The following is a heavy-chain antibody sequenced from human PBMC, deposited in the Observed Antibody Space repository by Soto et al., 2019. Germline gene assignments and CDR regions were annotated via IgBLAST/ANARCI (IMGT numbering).Heavy chain of an antibody. CDR1: GFTFSGYA. J-gene: IGHJ6*02. CDR2: ISGSGANT. V-gene: IGHV3-23*01. CDR3: AKSPDFYYDGMDV. Sequence: EVQLLESGGGLVQPGGSQRLSCAASGFTFSGYAMTWVRQAPGKGLEWVSSISGSGANTYYADSVKGRFTISRDNSKNTLSLQMTSLRADDTAVYYCAKSPDFYYDGMDVWGQGTTVPVSS.